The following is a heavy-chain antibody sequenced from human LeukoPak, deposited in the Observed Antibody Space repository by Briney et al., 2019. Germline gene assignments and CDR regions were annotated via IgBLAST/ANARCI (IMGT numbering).Heavy chain of an antibody. J-gene: IGHJ5*02. D-gene: IGHD3-9*01. V-gene: IGHV3-30-3*01. CDR1: GFTFSSYA. CDR2: ISYDGSNK. Sequence: GGSLRLSCAASGFTFSSYAMHWVRQAPGKGLEWVAVISYDGSNKYYADSVKGRFTISRDNSKNTLYLQMYSLRAEDTAVYYCAKAARWDYDILTTNWFDPWGQGTLVTVSS. CDR3: AKAARWDYDILTTNWFDP.